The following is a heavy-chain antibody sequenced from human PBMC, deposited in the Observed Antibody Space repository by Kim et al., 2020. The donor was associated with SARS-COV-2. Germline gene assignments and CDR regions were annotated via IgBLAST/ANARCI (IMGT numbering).Heavy chain of an antibody. V-gene: IGHV1-24*01. Sequence: YAQKFQGRVTMTEDTSTDTAYMELSSLRSEDTAVYYCATGGIFGPLSWFDPWGQGTLVTVSS. D-gene: IGHD3-3*01. J-gene: IGHJ5*02. CDR3: ATGGIFGPLSWFDP.